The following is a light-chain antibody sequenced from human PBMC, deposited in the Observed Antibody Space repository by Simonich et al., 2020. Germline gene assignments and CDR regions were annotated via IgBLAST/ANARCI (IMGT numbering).Light chain of an antibody. CDR3: QQYNSYST. Sequence: DIQMTQSPSSLSASVGDRVTITCRASQSISSYLNLYQQKPGKAPKSLIYKASSLESGFPARFSGSGSGTEFTLTISSLQPDYFATYYCQQYNSYSTFGQGTKVEIK. CDR1: QSISSY. J-gene: IGKJ1*01. CDR2: KAS. V-gene: IGKV1-5*03.